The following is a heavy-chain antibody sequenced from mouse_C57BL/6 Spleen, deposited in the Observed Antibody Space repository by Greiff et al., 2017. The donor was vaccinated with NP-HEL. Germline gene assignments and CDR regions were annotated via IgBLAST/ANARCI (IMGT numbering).Heavy chain of an antibody. CDR1: GYTFTSYW. D-gene: IGHD2-3*01. CDR2: IHPDSGST. V-gene: IGHV1-64*01. CDR3: ATDDGYYSRLY. J-gene: IGHJ2*01. Sequence: QVQLKQPGAELVKPGASVKLSCKASGYTFTSYWMHWVKQRPGQGLEWIGMIHPDSGSTNYNEKFKSKATLTVDKSSSTAYMQLSSLTSEDSSVYYCATDDGYYSRLYWGQGTTLTVSS.